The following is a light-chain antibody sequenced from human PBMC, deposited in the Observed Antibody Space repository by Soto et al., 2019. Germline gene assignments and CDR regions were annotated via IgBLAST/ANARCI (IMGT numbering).Light chain of an antibody. Sequence: QSVLTQPPSASGTPGQTVTISCSGGSSNIARNTVNWYQQLPRTAPKLLIYSNDQRPSGVPDRFSGSKSGTSASLAISGLQSEHEADYYCAAWDDSLNGWVFGGGTKLTVL. CDR1: SSNIARNT. CDR3: AAWDDSLNGWV. CDR2: SND. V-gene: IGLV1-44*01. J-gene: IGLJ3*02.